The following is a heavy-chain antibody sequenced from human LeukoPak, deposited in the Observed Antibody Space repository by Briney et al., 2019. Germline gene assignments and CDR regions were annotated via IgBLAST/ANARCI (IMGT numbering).Heavy chain of an antibody. V-gene: IGHV1-18*01. Sequence: ASVKVSCKPSGYSFISYGITWVRQAPGQGLEWMGWISPYSGTTDHAQSLRGRVTMTTDTSTSTAYMELRSLTSDDTAVYYCARVKGSSGYDVLDYWGQGTLVTVSS. CDR3: ARVKGSSGYDVLDY. D-gene: IGHD5-12*01. J-gene: IGHJ4*02. CDR1: GYSFISYG. CDR2: ISPYSGTT.